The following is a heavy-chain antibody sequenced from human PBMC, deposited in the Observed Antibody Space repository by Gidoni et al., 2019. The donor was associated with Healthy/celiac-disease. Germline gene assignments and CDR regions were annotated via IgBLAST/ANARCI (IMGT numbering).Heavy chain of an antibody. J-gene: IGHJ4*02. Sequence: QVQLVQSGAEVKKPGASVTVSCKASGYTFTSYYMHWVRQAPGQGLEWMGIINPSGGSTSYAQKFQGRVTMTRDTSTSTVYMELSSLRSEDTAVYYCARERSLPTGFDYWGQGTLVTVSS. CDR1: GYTFTSYY. CDR3: ARERSLPTGFDY. V-gene: IGHV1-46*01. CDR2: INPSGGST.